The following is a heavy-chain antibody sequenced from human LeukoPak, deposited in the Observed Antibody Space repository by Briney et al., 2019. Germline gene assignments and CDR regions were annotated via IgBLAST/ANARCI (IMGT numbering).Heavy chain of an antibody. D-gene: IGHD1-1*01. Sequence: SVKVSCKASGGTFSSYAISWVRQAPGQGLEWMGGIIPIFGTANYAQKFQGRVTITADESTSTAYMELSSLRSEDTAVYYCAREDDAIDAFDIWGQGTMVTVSS. J-gene: IGHJ3*02. CDR3: AREDDAIDAFDI. CDR1: GGTFSSYA. V-gene: IGHV1-69*13. CDR2: IIPIFGTA.